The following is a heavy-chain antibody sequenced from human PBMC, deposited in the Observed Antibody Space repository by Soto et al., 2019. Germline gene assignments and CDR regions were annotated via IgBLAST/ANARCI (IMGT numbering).Heavy chain of an antibody. CDR3: ARGDAMVPENYFDY. CDR1: GYTFTSYG. Sequence: ASVNVSCKASGYTFTSYGISWVRQAPGQGLEWMGWISAYNGNTNYAQKLQGRVTMTTDTSTSTAYMELRSLRSDDTAVYYCARGDAMVPENYFDYWGQGTLVTVSS. CDR2: ISAYNGNT. V-gene: IGHV1-18*01. J-gene: IGHJ4*02. D-gene: IGHD3-10*01.